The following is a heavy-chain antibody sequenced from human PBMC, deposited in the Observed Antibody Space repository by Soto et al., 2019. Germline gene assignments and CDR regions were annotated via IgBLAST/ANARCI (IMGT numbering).Heavy chain of an antibody. CDR3: ARSLGWYAVDY. Sequence: QVLLQESDPGLVQPSGTLSLSCVVSGVSIGSNYYWGWVRQPPGKGLEWLGDMSHIGSVNYNPSLKSRVTISMDKSQNQFSLKLDSMTAADTAVYYCARSLGWYAVDYWGQGTLVIFSS. CDR2: MSHIGSV. D-gene: IGHD6-19*01. J-gene: IGHJ4*02. V-gene: IGHV4-4*02. CDR1: GVSIGSNYY.